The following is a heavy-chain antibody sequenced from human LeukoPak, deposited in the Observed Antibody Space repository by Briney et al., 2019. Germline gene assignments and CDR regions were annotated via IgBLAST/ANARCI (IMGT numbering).Heavy chain of an antibody. CDR2: IIPIFGTA. D-gene: IGHD5-12*01. Sequence: GASVKVSCKASGGTFSSYAISWVRQAPGQGLEWMGGIIPIFGTANYAQKFQGRVTITADESTSTAYMELSSLRSEDTAVYYCARDSSGYDFAYYYYGMDVWGRGTTVTVSS. V-gene: IGHV1-69*13. J-gene: IGHJ6*02. CDR3: ARDSSGYDFAYYYYGMDV. CDR1: GGTFSSYA.